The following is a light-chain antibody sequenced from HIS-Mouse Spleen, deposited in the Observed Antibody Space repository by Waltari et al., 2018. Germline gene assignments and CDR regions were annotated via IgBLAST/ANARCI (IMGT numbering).Light chain of an antibody. Sequence: AIQLTQSPSSLSASVGDRVTITCRASQGISSALAWYQQKPGKAPKLLIYKASSLESGVPSRFSGSGSGTEFTLTISSLQPDDFATYYCQQYNSYIFTFGPGTKVDIK. J-gene: IGKJ3*01. CDR3: QQYNSYIFT. CDR2: KAS. CDR1: QGISSA. V-gene: IGKV1-13*02.